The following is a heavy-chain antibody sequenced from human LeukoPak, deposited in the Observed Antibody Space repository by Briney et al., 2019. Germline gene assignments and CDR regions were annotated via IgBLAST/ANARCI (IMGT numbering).Heavy chain of an antibody. J-gene: IGHJ4*02. CDR2: IIPIYGTP. D-gene: IGHD6-6*01. Sequence: SVKVSCKASGGTFSSYAISWVRQAPGQGLEWMGWIIPIYGTPNYAQKFQGRVTITADESTSTAYMELSSLRSEDTAVYYCARELDRREYSSSFRPFDYWGQGTLVTVSS. V-gene: IGHV1-69*13. CDR3: ARELDRREYSSSFRPFDY. CDR1: GGTFSSYA.